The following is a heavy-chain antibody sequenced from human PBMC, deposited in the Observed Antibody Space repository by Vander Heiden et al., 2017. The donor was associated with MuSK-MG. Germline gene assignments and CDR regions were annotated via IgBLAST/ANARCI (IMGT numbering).Heavy chain of an antibody. J-gene: IGHJ3*02. Sequence: QVQLVQSGAEVKKPGSSVKVSCKASGCTFTSYAIRWVRQPPGQELEWMGVMIPIFSTANYAQKFQGRIMITADESTSTAYMKLSSLRSEDTAVYYCARQSDYYDSSGYYRYDAFDIWGQGTMVTVSS. V-gene: IGHV1-69*01. CDR1: GCTFTSYA. CDR3: ARQSDYYDSSGYYRYDAFDI. D-gene: IGHD3-22*01. CDR2: MIPIFSTA.